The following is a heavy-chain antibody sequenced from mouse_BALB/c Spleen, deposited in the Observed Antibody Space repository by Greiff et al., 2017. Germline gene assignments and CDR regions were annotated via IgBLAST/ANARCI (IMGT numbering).Heavy chain of an antibody. D-gene: IGHD2-14*01. CDR3: ARKRGYDAMDY. J-gene: IGHJ4*01. V-gene: IGHV2-2*02. CDR1: GFSLTSYG. Sequence: VKLVESGPGLVQPSQSLSITCTVSGFSLTSYGVHWVRQSPGKGLEWLGVIWSGGSTDYNAAFISRLSISKDNSKSQVFFKMNSLQANDTAIYCCARKRGYDAMDYWGQGTSVTVSS. CDR2: IWSGGST.